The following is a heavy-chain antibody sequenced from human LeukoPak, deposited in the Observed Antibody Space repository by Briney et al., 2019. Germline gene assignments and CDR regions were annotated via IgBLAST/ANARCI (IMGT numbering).Heavy chain of an antibody. CDR2: IYYSGST. CDR1: GGSISSYY. D-gene: IGHD3-3*01. V-gene: IGHV4-59*06. J-gene: IGHJ4*02. CDR3: ARGRGYYY. Sequence: SSETLSLTCTVSGGSISSYYWSWIRQPPGKGLEWIGYIYYSGSTYYNPSLKSRVTISVDTSKNQFSLKLSSVTAADTAVYYCARGRGYYYWGQGTLVTVSS.